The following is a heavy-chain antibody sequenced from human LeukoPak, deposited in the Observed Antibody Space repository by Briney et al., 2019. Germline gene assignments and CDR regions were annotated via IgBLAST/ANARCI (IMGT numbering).Heavy chain of an antibody. CDR1: GFSLSGYW. Sequence: GGSLRLSCTASGFSLSGYWMHWVRQVPGKGLVWLSRMNSDGRTTNYADSVKGRFTISRDNSKNTLYLQMNSLRAEDTAVYYCAKDGATSKPYYFDYWGQGTQVTVSS. V-gene: IGHV3-74*01. D-gene: IGHD5-12*01. CDR2: MNSDGRTT. J-gene: IGHJ4*02. CDR3: AKDGATSKPYYFDY.